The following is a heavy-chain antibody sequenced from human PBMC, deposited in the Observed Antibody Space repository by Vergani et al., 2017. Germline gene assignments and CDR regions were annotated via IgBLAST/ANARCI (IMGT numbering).Heavy chain of an antibody. CDR1: GYTFTSYG. D-gene: IGHD3-3*01. V-gene: IGHV1-18*01. Sequence: QVQLVQSGAEVKKPGASVKVSCKASGYTFTSYGISWVRQAPGQGLEWMGWISAYNGNTNYAQKLQGRVTMTTDTSTSTAYMELRSLRSDDTAAYYCARSXVTIFGVVIIGYYYYMDVWGKGTTVTVSS. CDR3: ARSXVTIFGVVIIGYYYYMDV. J-gene: IGHJ6*03. CDR2: ISAYNGNT.